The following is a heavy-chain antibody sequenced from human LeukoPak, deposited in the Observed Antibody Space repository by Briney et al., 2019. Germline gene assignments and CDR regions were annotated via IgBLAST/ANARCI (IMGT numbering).Heavy chain of an antibody. Sequence: GGSLRLSCAASGFTFSSYSMNWVRQAPGKGLEWVSYISSSGSTIYYADSVKGRFTISRDNAKNSLYLQMNSLRAEDTAVYYCARAAPYSSSSNYYYYGMDVWGQGTTVTVSS. J-gene: IGHJ6*02. CDR3: ARAAPYSSSSNYYYYGMDV. D-gene: IGHD6-6*01. V-gene: IGHV3-48*01. CDR2: ISSSGSTI. CDR1: GFTFSSYS.